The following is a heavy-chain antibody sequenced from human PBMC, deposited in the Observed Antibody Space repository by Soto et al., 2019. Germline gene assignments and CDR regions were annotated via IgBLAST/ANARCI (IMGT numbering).Heavy chain of an antibody. CDR1: GYTFTSYG. CDR3: ARGVYDYIWGSYRSDAFDS. CDR2: ISAYNGNT. J-gene: IGHJ3*02. D-gene: IGHD3-16*02. Sequence: ASVKVSCKASGYTFTSYGISWVRQAPGQGLEWMGWISAYNGNTNYAQKLQGRVTMTTDTSTSTAYMELRSLRSDDTAVYYCARGVYDYIWGSYRSDAFDSWCQGIMVTVSS. V-gene: IGHV1-18*01.